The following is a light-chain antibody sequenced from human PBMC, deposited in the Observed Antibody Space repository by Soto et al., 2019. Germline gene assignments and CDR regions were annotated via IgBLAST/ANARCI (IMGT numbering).Light chain of an antibody. Sequence: QSALTQPASVSGSPGQSIAISCTGTSSDVGGYNYVSWYQQHPVKAPKLMIYDVSNRPSGVSNRFSGSTSGNTASLTISGLQAEDEADYYCSSYTSSSTYVFGTGSKLTVL. CDR2: DVS. V-gene: IGLV2-14*01. J-gene: IGLJ1*01. CDR1: SSDVGGYNY. CDR3: SSYTSSSTYV.